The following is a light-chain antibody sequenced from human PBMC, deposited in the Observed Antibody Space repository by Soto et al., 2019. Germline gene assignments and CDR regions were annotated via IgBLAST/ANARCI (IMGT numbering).Light chain of an antibody. CDR3: CSYVSSKTYL. Sequence: SALPQPASVCGCPGQSRTSCCPLTRLDVGGYNYVSWYQQQPGKAPKLIIYEVTNRPSGVSDRFSGSKSDNTASLTISGLQTEDEADYYCCSYVSSKTYLFGTGTKVTVL. CDR2: EVT. CDR1: RLDVGGYNY. V-gene: IGLV2-14*03. J-gene: IGLJ1*01.